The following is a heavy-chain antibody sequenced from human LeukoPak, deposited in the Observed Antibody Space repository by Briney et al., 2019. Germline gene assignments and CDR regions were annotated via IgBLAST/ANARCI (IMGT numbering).Heavy chain of an antibody. CDR2: IYSGGST. D-gene: IGHD4-17*01. Sequence: GGSLRLSCAASGFTVSSNYMSWVRQAPGKGLEWVSVIYSGGSTYYADSVKGRFTISRDNSKNTLYLQMNSLRAEDTAVYYCAREGLGYGDYGFDPWGQGTLVTVSS. V-gene: IGHV3-53*01. J-gene: IGHJ5*02. CDR1: GFTVSSNY. CDR3: AREGLGYGDYGFDP.